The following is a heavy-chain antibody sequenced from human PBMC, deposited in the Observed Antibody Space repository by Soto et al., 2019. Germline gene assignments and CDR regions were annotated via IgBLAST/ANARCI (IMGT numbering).Heavy chain of an antibody. V-gene: IGHV3-23*01. J-gene: IGHJ4*02. D-gene: IGHD6-13*01. CDR1: GFPFSSYA. CDR2: ISGGGGDR. Sequence: VQLLESGGGLVQPGGSLGLSCVASGFPFSSYAMSWVRQTPEKGLEWVSAISGGGGDRYYADSVKGRFTSSRDNSRNTLYLHMNSLRAEDSAVYYCARSLFMAAVGIEPFDSWGRGTLVTVSS. CDR3: ARSLFMAAVGIEPFDS.